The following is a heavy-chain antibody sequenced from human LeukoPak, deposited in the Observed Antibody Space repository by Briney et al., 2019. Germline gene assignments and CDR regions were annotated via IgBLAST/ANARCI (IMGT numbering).Heavy chain of an antibody. Sequence: SVKVSCKASGGTFSSYAISWVRQAPGQGLEWMGGIIPIFGAANYAQKFQGRVTMTRDMSTSTVYMELSSLRSEDTAVYYCAREGSDILTDYYYYMDVWGKGTTVTVSS. CDR3: AREGSDILTDYYYYMDV. D-gene: IGHD3-9*01. V-gene: IGHV1-69*05. CDR2: IIPIFGAA. CDR1: GGTFSSYA. J-gene: IGHJ6*03.